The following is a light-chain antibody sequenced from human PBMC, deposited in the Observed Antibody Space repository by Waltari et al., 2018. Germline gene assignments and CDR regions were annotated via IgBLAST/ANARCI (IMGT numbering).Light chain of an antibody. CDR2: GAS. CDR3: QQYKSYKT. Sequence: DIQMTQSPSTLSASVGDTVIIPCRASQSITTSLALYQQKPGKAPDVLIYGASNLESGVPSRFSGSGSGTEFTLTISSLQPDDFATYYCQQYKSYKTFGQGTRVEIK. CDR1: QSITTS. V-gene: IGKV1-5*03. J-gene: IGKJ1*01.